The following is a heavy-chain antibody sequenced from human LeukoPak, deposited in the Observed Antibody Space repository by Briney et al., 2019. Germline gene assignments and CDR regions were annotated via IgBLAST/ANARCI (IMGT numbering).Heavy chain of an antibody. CDR2: ISGGGGNT. CDR1: GFTFSSYA. J-gene: IGHJ4*02. D-gene: IGHD2-15*01. Sequence: GGSLRLSCAASGFTFSSYAMSWVRLAPGKGLEWVSDISGGGGNTHYADSVKGRFTISRDNSKNTLYLQMNSLRAEDTAVYYCAKDEVVVAASFDYWGQGTLVTVSS. V-gene: IGHV3-23*01. CDR3: AKDEVVVAASFDY.